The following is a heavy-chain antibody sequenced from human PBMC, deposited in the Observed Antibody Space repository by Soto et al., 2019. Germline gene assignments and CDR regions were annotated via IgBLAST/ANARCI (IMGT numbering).Heavy chain of an antibody. CDR1: GFDFSGSE. CDR3: AKVAPLILGAPF. CDR2: ITGSGGVT. Sequence: EVKLVESGGALVQPGGSLRISCTASGFDFSGSEMNWFRQAAGKGLEWVAYITGSGGVTFHADSVKGRFSISRDNAKNTLFLDMSDVTADDTGVYYCAKVAPLILGAPFWGQGTLVTVSS. D-gene: IGHD2-21*01. J-gene: IGHJ4*02. V-gene: IGHV3-48*03.